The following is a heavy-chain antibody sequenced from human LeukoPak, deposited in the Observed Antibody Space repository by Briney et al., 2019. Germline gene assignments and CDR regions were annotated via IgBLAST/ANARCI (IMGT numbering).Heavy chain of an antibody. CDR3: STGSGHAFDI. V-gene: IGHV3-74*01. CDR1: GFTFSSYW. CDR2: INSDGSST. D-gene: IGHD3-10*01. J-gene: IGHJ3*02. Sequence: GGSLRLSCAASGFTFSSYWVHWVRQVPGKGLVWVSRINSDGSSTSYADSVKGRFTISRDNAKNTLYVQMNSLRGEDTAVYYCSTGSGHAFDIWGRGTMVTVSS.